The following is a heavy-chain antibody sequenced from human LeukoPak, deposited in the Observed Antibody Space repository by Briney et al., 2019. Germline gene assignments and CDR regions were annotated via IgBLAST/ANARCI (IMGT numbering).Heavy chain of an antibody. CDR3: AREDDLGGYYFDY. CDR1: GFTFITYA. Sequence: PGGSLRLSCAASGFTFITYAFSWVRQVPGKGLVWVSRINSDGSRTRYADSVKGRFTISRDNGNNTLYLQMNSLRAEDTAVYYCAREDDLGGYYFDYWGQGTLVTVSS. V-gene: IGHV3-74*01. J-gene: IGHJ4*02. CDR2: INSDGSRT. D-gene: IGHD3-22*01.